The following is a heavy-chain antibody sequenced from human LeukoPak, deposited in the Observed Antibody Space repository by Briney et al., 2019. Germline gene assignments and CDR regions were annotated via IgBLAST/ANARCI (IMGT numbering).Heavy chain of an antibody. V-gene: IGHV4-39*01. CDR3: ARHPGYSSGWYYFDY. J-gene: IGHJ4*02. CDR1: GGSISSSSYY. CDR2: IYYSGST. Sequence: SETLSLTCTVSGGSISSSSYYWGWISQPPGKGLEWIGSIYYSGSTYYNPSLKSRVTISVDTSKNQFSLKLSSVTAADTAVYYCARHPGYSSGWYYFDYWGQGTLVTVSS. D-gene: IGHD6-19*01.